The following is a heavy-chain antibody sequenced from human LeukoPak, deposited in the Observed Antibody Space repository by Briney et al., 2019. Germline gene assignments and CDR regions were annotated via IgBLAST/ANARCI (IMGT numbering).Heavy chain of an antibody. CDR1: GFTFSTYG. J-gene: IGHJ4*02. CDR3: ARHDYGGNSGGN. V-gene: IGHV3-48*02. Sequence: GGSLRLSCAASGFTFSTYGMNWVRQAPGKGLEWVSYIGTSSSTIYYADSVKGRFTISRDNAKNSLYLQMNSLTDEDTAVYYCARHDYGGNSGGNWGQGTLVTVSS. D-gene: IGHD4-23*01. CDR2: IGTSSSTI.